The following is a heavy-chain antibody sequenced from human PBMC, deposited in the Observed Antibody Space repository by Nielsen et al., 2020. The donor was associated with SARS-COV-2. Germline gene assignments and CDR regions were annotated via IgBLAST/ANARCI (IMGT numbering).Heavy chain of an antibody. J-gene: IGHJ6*03. D-gene: IGHD4-17*01. V-gene: IGHV6-1*01. Sequence: WLRQSPSRGLEWLGRTYYRSKWYNGYAVSVKSRITINPDTSKNQFSLHLNSVTPEDTAVYYCARARGAYGDYYYYYYTDVWGKGTTVTVSS. CDR2: TYYRSKWYN. CDR3: ARARGAYGDYYYYYYTDV.